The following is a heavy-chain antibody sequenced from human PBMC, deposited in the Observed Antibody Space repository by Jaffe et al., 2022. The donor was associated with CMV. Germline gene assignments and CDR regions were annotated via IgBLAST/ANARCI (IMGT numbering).Heavy chain of an antibody. V-gene: IGHV4-39*01. J-gene: IGHJ5*02. D-gene: IGHD3-10*01. CDR1: GGSISSSSYY. Sequence: QLQLQESGPGLVKPSETLSLTCTVSGGSISSSSYYWGWIRQPPGKGLEWIGSIYYSGSTYYNPSLKSRVTISVDTSKNQFSLKLSSVTAADTAVYYCARVLLWFGEMETWFDPWGQGTLVTVSS. CDR3: ARVLLWFGEMETWFDP. CDR2: IYYSGST.